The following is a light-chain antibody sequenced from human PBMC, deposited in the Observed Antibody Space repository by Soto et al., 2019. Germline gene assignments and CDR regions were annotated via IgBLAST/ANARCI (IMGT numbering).Light chain of an antibody. CDR2: LSSDGSH. CDR1: SGHSSYA. CDR3: QTWGTGIV. V-gene: IGLV4-69*01. J-gene: IGLJ2*01. Sequence: QLVLTQSPSASASLGASVKLTCTLSSGHSSYAIAWHQQQPEKGPRYLMKLSSDGSHYKGDGIPDRFLGSSSGAERYLTISSLQSEDEADYYCQTWGTGIVFGGGTKLTVL.